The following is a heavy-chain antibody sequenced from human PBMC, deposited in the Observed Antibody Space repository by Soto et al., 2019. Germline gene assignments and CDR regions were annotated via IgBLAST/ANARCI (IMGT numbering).Heavy chain of an antibody. J-gene: IGHJ4*02. V-gene: IGHV4-39*01. D-gene: IGHD3-10*01. CDR2: IYYSGKT. CDR1: GGSIRSSTYY. CDR3: ARLRSGERPPDY. Sequence: QLLLQESGPGLVKPSETLSLTCTVSGGSIRSSTYYWGWVRQPPGKGLEWIGSIYYSGKTYYNPSLKSRVTISVDTSKSQFSLKLTSVTAADTAVYYCARLRSGERPPDYWGLGTLVTVSP.